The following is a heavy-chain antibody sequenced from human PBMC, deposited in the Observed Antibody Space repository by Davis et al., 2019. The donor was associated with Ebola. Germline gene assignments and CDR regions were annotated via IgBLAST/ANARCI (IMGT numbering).Heavy chain of an antibody. CDR3: ARDRQLNCISTSCYGGRWFDP. Sequence: PGGSLRLSCAASGFTFSRYTMNWVRQAPGKGLEWVSYINTYTSTTHYVDSVQGRFTISRDNAKNSLYLQMNSLRDEDTAVYYCARDRQLNCISTSCYGGRWFDPWGQGTLVTVSS. V-gene: IGHV3-48*02. CDR1: GFTFSRYT. J-gene: IGHJ5*02. CDR2: INTYTSTT. D-gene: IGHD2-2*01.